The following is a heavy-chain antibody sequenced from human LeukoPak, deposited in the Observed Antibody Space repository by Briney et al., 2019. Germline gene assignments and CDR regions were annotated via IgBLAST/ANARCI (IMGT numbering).Heavy chain of an antibody. J-gene: IGHJ6*03. Sequence: PWETLSLTCAVSGGSLSSGSYYWSWVRPPAGKGLEWIGRSYTSGSTNYNPSLKSRVTLSVDTSKNQFSVKLSSVTAADTAVYYCARDSYYYMDVWGKGTTVTVSS. CDR2: SYTSGST. CDR3: ARDSYYYMDV. CDR1: GGSLSSGSYY. V-gene: IGHV4-61*02.